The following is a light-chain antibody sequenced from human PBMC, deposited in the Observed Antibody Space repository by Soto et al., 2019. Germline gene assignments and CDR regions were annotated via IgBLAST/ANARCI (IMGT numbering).Light chain of an antibody. V-gene: IGKV3-11*01. CDR1: QSVSSY. CDR2: DAS. J-gene: IGKJ4*01. CDR3: QQRSNWPST. Sequence: EIVLTQSPATPSLSPGDRATLSCRASQSVSSYLAWYQQKPGQAPRLLIYDASNRATGIPARFSGSGSGTDFTLTITSLEPEDFAVYYCQQRSNWPSTFGGGTKVDIK.